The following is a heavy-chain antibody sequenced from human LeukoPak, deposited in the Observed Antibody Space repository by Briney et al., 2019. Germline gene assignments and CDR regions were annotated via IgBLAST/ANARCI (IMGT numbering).Heavy chain of an antibody. V-gene: IGHV1-2*02. D-gene: IGHD2-2*01. Sequence: ASVKVSCKASGNTFTCYYIYWVRQAPGQGLEWMGWINPNSGGTNYAQKFQGRVTMTRDTFISPAYKDLSRLRSDDTAMYYCAREYCSSSDCYQAFDIWAQGTMVTVSS. CDR1: GNTFTCYY. CDR3: AREYCSSSDCYQAFDI. J-gene: IGHJ3*02. CDR2: INPNSGGT.